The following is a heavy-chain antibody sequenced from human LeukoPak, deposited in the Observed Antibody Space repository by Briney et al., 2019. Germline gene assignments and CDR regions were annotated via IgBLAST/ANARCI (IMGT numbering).Heavy chain of an antibody. CDR1: GFTFTSSA. D-gene: IGHD3-3*01. J-gene: IGHJ4*02. V-gene: IGHV1-58*01. CDR2: IVVGSGDT. CDR3: AADDFSTTGPIDS. Sequence: SVKVSCKASGFTFTSSAVQWVRQARGQRLEWIGWIVVGSGDTIYAQRFQERVTITRDVSAGTAYMELSSLRSEDTAVYFCAADDFSTTGPIDSWGQGTLVSVSS.